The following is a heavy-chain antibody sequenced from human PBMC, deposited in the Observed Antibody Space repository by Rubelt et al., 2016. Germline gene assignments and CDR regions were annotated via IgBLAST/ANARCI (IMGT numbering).Heavy chain of an antibody. CDR1: GFIVNSHD. D-gene: IGHD2-8*01. V-gene: IGHV3-66*01. CDR2: LYRDDNT. Sequence: EVQLLESGGGLVQPGGSLRLSCVATGFIVNSHDMNWVRQAPGKGLEWVSSLYRDDNTDYADSVKGRFVIARDDSKNTLHLQRGSLRAEDTAVYFCASLKWSTWGQGTLVTVST. J-gene: IGHJ5*02. CDR3: ASLKWST.